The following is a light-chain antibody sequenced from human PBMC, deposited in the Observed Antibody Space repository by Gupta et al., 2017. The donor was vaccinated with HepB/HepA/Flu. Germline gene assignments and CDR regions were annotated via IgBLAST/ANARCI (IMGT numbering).Light chain of an antibody. CDR2: YES. Sequence: SYVLTQPPSVSVAPGETARITSGGNNIGSKSVNWYQQKTGQAPGLVIYYESDRPSGIPERFAGSNSGNTATLTISRVEAGDEADYYCQVWDSSSDHVVFGGGTKLTVL. CDR1: NIGSKS. J-gene: IGLJ2*01. CDR3: QVWDSSSDHVV. V-gene: IGLV3-21*04.